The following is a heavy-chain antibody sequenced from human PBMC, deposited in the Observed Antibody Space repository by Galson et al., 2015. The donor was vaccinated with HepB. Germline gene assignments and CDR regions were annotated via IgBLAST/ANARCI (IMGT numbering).Heavy chain of an antibody. J-gene: IGHJ3*02. V-gene: IGHV3-23*01. CDR3: ARPLTIVVVPAAHGGYSYGDAFDI. CDR1: GFTFSSYA. CDR2: ISGSGGST. Sequence: SLRLSCAASGFTFSSYAMSWVRQAPGKGLEWVSAISGSGGSTYYADSVKGRFTISRDNSKNTLYLQMNSLRAEDTAVYYCARPLTIVVVPAAHGGYSYGDAFDIWGKGTLVTVST. D-gene: IGHD2-2*01.